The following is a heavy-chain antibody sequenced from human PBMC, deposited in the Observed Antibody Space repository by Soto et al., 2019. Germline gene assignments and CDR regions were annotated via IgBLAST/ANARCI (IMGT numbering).Heavy chain of an antibody. CDR3: ARDVTINSGWYYYYGMDV. D-gene: IGHD6-19*01. Sequence: GGSLRLSCAASGFTFSSYWMSWVRQAPGKGLEWVANIKQDGSEKYYVDSVKGRFTISRDNAKNSLYLQMNSLRAEDTAVYYCARDVTINSGWYYYYGMDVWGQGTTVTVSS. V-gene: IGHV3-7*05. CDR1: GFTFSSYW. J-gene: IGHJ6*02. CDR2: IKQDGSEK.